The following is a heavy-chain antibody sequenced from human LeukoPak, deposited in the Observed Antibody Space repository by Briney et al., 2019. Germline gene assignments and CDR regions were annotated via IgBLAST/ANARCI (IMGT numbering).Heavy chain of an antibody. CDR3: ARLPYSSGWTGAHYFDY. D-gene: IGHD6-19*01. CDR2: ISAYNGNT. J-gene: IGHJ4*02. CDR1: GYTFTSYG. V-gene: IGHV1-18*01. Sequence: GASVKLSCKASGYTFTSYGISWVRQAPGQGLEWMGWISAYNGNTNYAQKLQGRVTMTTDTSTSTAYMELRSLRSDDTAVYYCARLPYSSGWTGAHYFDYWGQGTLVTVSS.